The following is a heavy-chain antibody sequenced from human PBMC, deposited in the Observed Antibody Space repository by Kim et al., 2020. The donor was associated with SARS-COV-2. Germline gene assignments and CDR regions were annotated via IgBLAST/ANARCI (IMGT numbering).Heavy chain of an antibody. CDR1: GFTFSSYE. J-gene: IGHJ4*02. CDR2: ISSSGSTI. CDR3: ASHGRYYDFWSGYSDFDY. Sequence: GGSLRLSCAASGFTFSSYEMNWVRQAPGKGLEWVSYISSSGSTIYYADSVKGRFTISRDNAKNSLYLQMNSLRAEDTAVYYCASHGRYYDFWSGYSDFDYWGQGTLVTVSS. V-gene: IGHV3-48*03. D-gene: IGHD3-3*01.